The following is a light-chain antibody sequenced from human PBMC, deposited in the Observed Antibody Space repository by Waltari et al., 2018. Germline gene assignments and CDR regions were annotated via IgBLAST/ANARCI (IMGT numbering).Light chain of an antibody. V-gene: IGKV1-5*03. CDR3: HQYNSYPYT. J-gene: IGKJ2*01. CDR1: QSMTNW. Sequence: DIQMTQSPSTLSASVVDRDTIPCRASQSMTNWLAWYQQKPGKAPKVLMYKASSLQSGVPSRFSGSRSGTEFTLTISSLQPDDFATYYCHQYNSYPYTFGQGTKLEIK. CDR2: KAS.